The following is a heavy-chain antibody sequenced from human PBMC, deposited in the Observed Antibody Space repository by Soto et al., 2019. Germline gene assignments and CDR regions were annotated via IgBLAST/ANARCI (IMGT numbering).Heavy chain of an antibody. V-gene: IGHV3-13*05. CDR1: GFTFRNYD. J-gene: IGHJ6*02. CDR2: ISAAGDP. Sequence: EVQLVESGGGLVQPGGSLRLSCEASGFTFRNYDMHWVRQGTGKGLEWVSGISAAGDPDYADSVEGRFTISRENAQNSFFLQMNSLSVGDTAVYCCARTDRDFYGLDVWGQGTTVIVSS. CDR3: ARTDRDFYGLDV.